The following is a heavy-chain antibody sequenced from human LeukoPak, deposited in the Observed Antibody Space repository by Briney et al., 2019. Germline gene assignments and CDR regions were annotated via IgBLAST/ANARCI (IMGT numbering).Heavy chain of an antibody. CDR2: INHSGST. J-gene: IGHJ3*02. Sequence: SETLSLTCTVSGGSISSYYWSWIRQPPGKGLEWIGEINHSGSTNYNPSLKSRVTISVDTPKNQFSLKLSSVTAADTAVYYCARGPYYADTPGAFDIWGQGTMVTVSS. CDR3: ARGPYYADTPGAFDI. D-gene: IGHD2/OR15-2a*01. V-gene: IGHV4-34*01. CDR1: GGSISSYY.